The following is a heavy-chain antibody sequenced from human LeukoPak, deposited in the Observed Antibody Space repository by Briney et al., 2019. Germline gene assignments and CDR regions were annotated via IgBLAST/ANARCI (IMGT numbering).Heavy chain of an antibody. CDR2: TRSKVRDFAT. Sequence: PGGSLRLSCVGSGFTLRDFHMDWFRQAPGMGLEWVGRTRSKVRDFATEYAASVKGRFTISRDESENSVFLHLSSLRAEDTAVYYCARRGGLGELSNPDYWGQGTLVTVSS. J-gene: IGHJ4*02. V-gene: IGHV3-72*01. D-gene: IGHD3-16*02. CDR1: GFTLRDFH. CDR3: ARRGGLGELSNPDY.